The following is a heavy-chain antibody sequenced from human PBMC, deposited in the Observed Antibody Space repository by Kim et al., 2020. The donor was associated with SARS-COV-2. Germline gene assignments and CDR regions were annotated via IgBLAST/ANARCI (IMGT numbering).Heavy chain of an antibody. V-gene: IGHV1-3*01. Sequence: ASVKVSCKASGYTFTSYAMHWVRQAPGQRLEWMGWINAGNGNTKYSQKFQGRVTITRDTSASTAYMELSSLRSEDTAVYYCARDPLGSKYCSGGSCYGRYYYYGMDVWGQGTTVTVSS. D-gene: IGHD2-15*01. J-gene: IGHJ6*02. CDR1: GYTFTSYA. CDR2: INAGNGNT. CDR3: ARDPLGSKYCSGGSCYGRYYYYGMDV.